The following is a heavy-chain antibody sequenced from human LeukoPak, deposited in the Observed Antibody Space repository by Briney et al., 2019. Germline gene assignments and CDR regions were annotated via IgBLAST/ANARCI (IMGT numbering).Heavy chain of an antibody. D-gene: IGHD7-27*01. CDR3: ARCLGKPLHFDY. J-gene: IGHJ4*02. CDR1: GGSISSYY. V-gene: IGHV4-59*01. Sequence: PSETLSLTCTVSGGSISSYYWSWIRQPPGKGLEWIGYIYYSGSTNYNPSLKSRVTISVDTSKNQFSLKLSSVTAADTAVCYCARCLGKPLHFDYWGQGTLVTVSS. CDR2: IYYSGST.